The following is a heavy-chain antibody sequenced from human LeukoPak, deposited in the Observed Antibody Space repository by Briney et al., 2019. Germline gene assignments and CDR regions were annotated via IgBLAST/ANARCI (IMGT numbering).Heavy chain of an antibody. CDR2: IYYSGRT. J-gene: IGHJ1*01. CDR1: GDSVSRSDSY. Sequence: SETLSLTCSVSGDSVSRSDSYWDWIRQPPGKGLEWIGTIYYSGRTYYSPSLKSRVAMSVDPSNNQFSLNLRSVTAADTAVYYCARRRYYDGSGYLEWGQGTLLSVSS. CDR3: ARRRYYDGSGYLE. D-gene: IGHD3-22*01. V-gene: IGHV4-39*01.